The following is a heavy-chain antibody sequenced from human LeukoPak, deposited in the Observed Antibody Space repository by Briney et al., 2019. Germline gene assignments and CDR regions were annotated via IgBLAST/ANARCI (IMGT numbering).Heavy chain of an antibody. CDR2: IYPGDSET. CDR3: AGHDYGDQSGMDV. D-gene: IGHD4-17*01. J-gene: IGHJ6*02. V-gene: IGHV5-51*01. CDR1: GYRITSYW. Sequence: GESLKISCKASGYRITSYWIGWVRQMPGKGLEWMGIIYPGDSETRYSPSFQSQVTISVDKSINTVYLQWSSLKASDTAMYYCAGHDYGDQSGMDVWGQGTRVSVS.